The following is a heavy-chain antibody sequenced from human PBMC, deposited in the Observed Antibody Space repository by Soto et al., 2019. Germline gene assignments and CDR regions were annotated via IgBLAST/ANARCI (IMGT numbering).Heavy chain of an antibody. CDR1: GFTFGSYA. J-gene: IGHJ4*02. Sequence: GGSLRLSCAASGFTFGSYAMSWVRQGPGKGLEWVSAISGSGGSTYYADSVKGRFTISRDNSKNTLYLQMNSLRAEDTAVYYCAKDHDSSAWSHPFDYWGQRTVLTSPQ. D-gene: IGHD6-19*01. CDR3: AKDHDSSAWSHPFDY. V-gene: IGHV3-23*01. CDR2: ISGSGGST.